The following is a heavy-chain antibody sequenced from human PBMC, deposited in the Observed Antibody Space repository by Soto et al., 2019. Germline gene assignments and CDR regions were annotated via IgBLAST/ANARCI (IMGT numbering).Heavy chain of an antibody. Sequence: QVELVQSGAEVKKPGASVKVSCKASGYTFTSYGISWVRQAPGQGLEWMGWISGYNGNTNYEQNLQGRVTMTTAKSPSTAYMELRSLRSDDTAVYYCTRDETGTGDYWGQGTLVTVSS. J-gene: IGHJ4*02. CDR2: ISGYNGNT. V-gene: IGHV1-18*01. CDR3: TRDETGTGDY. D-gene: IGHD1-1*01. CDR1: GYTFTSYG.